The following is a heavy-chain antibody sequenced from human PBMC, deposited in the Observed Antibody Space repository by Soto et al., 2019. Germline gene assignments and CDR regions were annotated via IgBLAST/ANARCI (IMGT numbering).Heavy chain of an antibody. CDR3: ARQEWRPYNWFDP. V-gene: IGHV1-69*13. CDR2: IIPIFGTA. Sequence: ASVKVSCKASGGTFSSYAISWVRQAPGQGLEWMGGIIPIFGTANYAQKFQGRVTITADESTSTAYMELSSLRSEDTAVYYCARQEWRPYNWFDPWGQGTLVTVS. D-gene: IGHD3-3*01. J-gene: IGHJ5*02. CDR1: GGTFSSYA.